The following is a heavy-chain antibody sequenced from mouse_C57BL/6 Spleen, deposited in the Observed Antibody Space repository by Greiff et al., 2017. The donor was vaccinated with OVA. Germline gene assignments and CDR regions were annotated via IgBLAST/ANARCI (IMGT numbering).Heavy chain of an antibody. D-gene: IGHD2-4*01. Sequence: VQLQQPGTELVKPGASVKLSCKASGYTFTSYWMHWVKQRPGQGLEWIGNINPSNGGTNYNEKFKSKATLTVDKSSSTAYMQLSSLTSEDAAVYYCARLDDYDGEEFAYWGKGTLVTVSA. CDR3: ARLDDYDGEEFAY. V-gene: IGHV1-53*01. CDR1: GYTFTSYW. CDR2: INPSNGGT. J-gene: IGHJ3*01.